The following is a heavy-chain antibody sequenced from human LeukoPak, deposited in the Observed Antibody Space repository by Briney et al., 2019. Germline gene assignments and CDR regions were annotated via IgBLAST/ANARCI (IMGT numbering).Heavy chain of an antibody. CDR3: ACSRGEALDPFDY. Sequence: GGSLRLSCAASGFTFSSYGMHWVRQAPGKGLEWVAFIRYAGSNKYYADSVKGRFTISRDNSKNTLYLQMNSLRAEDTAVYSRACSRGEALDPFDYWGQGTLVTVSS. CDR2: IRYAGSNK. D-gene: IGHD3-16*01. CDR1: GFTFSSYG. J-gene: IGHJ4*01. V-gene: IGHV3-30*02.